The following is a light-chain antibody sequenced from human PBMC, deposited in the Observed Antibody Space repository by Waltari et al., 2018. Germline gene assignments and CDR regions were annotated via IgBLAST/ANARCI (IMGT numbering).Light chain of an antibody. CDR3: QSCVISLSVGVL. Sequence: QSVLTQPPSVSGAPGQRVTISCTGSSPNIGAGHDVHWYQAFPGTPPKLLIYRNNNRPSGLPGRFSGSTSGTSASLAISGLQAEDEADYYGQSCVISLSVGVLFGGGTKVSVL. V-gene: IGLV1-40*01. CDR1: SPNIGAGHD. J-gene: IGLJ2*01. CDR2: RNN.